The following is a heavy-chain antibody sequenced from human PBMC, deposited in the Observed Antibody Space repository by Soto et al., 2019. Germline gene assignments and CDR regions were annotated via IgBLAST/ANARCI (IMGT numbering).Heavy chain of an antibody. D-gene: IGHD6-13*01. CDR3: ARGSSAAADYYYYCDGMDV. CDR2: ISAYNGNT. V-gene: IGHV1-18*01. CDR1: GYTFTSYG. J-gene: IGHJ6*02. Sequence: GASVKVSCKASGYTFTSYGISWVRQAPGQGLEWMGWISAYNGNTNYAQKLQGRVTMTTDTSTSTAYMELRRLRSDDTAVYYCARGSSAAADYYYYCDGMDVWGQGTTDTVSS.